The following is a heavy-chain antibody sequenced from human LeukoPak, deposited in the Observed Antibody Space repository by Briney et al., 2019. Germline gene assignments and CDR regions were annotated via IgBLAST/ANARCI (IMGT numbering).Heavy chain of an antibody. CDR3: LGSASYTH. CDR2: TNQDGSQK. D-gene: IGHD3-10*01. CDR1: GFSFSNYW. V-gene: IGHV3-7*01. Sequence: PGGSLRLSCAASGFSFSNYWMTWARQAPGKGLEWAANTNQDGSQKNYLDSVRGRFTISRDNAKSSLYLQMNSLRVDDTAVYFCLGSASYTHWGQGTLVTVSS. J-gene: IGHJ4*02.